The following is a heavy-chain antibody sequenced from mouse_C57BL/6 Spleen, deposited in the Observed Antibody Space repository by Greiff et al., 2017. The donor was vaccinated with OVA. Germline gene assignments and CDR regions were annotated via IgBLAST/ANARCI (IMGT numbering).Heavy chain of an antibody. V-gene: IGHV10-1*01. CDR2: IRSKSNNYAT. CDR1: GLSFNTYA. CDR3: VRHASWYAMDY. J-gene: IGHJ4*01. Sequence: GGGLVQPKGSLKLSCAASGLSFNTYAMNWVRQAPGKGLEWVARIRSKSNNYATYYADSVKDRFTISRDDSESMLYLQMNNLKTEDTAMYYCVRHASWYAMDYWGQGTSVTVSS.